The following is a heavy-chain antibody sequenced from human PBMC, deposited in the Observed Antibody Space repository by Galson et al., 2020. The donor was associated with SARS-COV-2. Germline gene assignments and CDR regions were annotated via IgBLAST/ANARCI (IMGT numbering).Heavy chain of an antibody. CDR1: GYTFSNYW. CDR2: IDPDDSYT. D-gene: IGHD3-22*01. J-gene: IGHJ3*01. CDR3: AIGTSSTSTTDYPRSGYGDAFDV. V-gene: IGHV5-10-1*01. Sequence: HGESLKISCEASGYTFSNYWVTWVRQMPGKGLEWLGRIDPDDSYTDYSPSFEGHVTISVDKSVTTAFLQWTSLEASDTAVYYCAIGTSSTSTTDYPRSGYGDAFDVWGQGTVVTVSS.